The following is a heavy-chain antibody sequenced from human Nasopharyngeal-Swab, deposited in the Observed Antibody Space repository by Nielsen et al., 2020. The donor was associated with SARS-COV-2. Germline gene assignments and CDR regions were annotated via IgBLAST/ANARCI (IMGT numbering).Heavy chain of an antibody. CDR3: ARDPYYYGSGSQRDFDY. V-gene: IGHV1-8*01. D-gene: IGHD3-10*01. CDR1: GYTFTSYD. CDR2: TTPNSGNT. J-gene: IGHJ4*02. Sequence: ASVKVSCKASGYTFTSYDINWVRQATGQGLEWMGWTTPNSGNTGYAQKFQGRVTMTRNTSISTAYMELSSLRSEDTAVYYCARDPYYYGSGSQRDFDYWGQGTLVTVSS.